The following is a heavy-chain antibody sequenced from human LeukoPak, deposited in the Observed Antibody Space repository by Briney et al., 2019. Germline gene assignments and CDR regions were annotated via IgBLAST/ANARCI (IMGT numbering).Heavy chain of an antibody. D-gene: IGHD3-22*01. Sequence: SETLSLTCAVSGGSISNNNWWSWVRQPPGKGLEWIGEIYHSGSTNDNPSLKSRVTISVDKSKNQFSLKLSSVTAADTAVYYCARGYDGSGYYYRNWYFDLWGRGTLVTVSS. CDR2: IYHSGST. CDR3: ARGYDGSGYYYRNWYFDL. J-gene: IGHJ2*01. V-gene: IGHV4-4*02. CDR1: GGSISNNNW.